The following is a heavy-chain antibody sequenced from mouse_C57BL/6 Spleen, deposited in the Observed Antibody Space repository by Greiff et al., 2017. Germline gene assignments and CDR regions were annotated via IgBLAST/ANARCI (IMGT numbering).Heavy chain of an antibody. V-gene: IGHV1-55*01. CDR2: IYPGSGSI. CDR1: GYTFPSYW. D-gene: IGHD2-4*01. CDR3: ARRGYDYTVSY. J-gene: IGHJ2*01. Sequence: QVQLQQPGAELVKPGASVKMSCKAAGYTFPSYWITWVKQRPGQGIEWIGDIYPGSGSINYNEKFKSKVSLTEDRSSSTAYMQLSSLTSEDSAVYYCARRGYDYTVSYWGQGTTLTVSS.